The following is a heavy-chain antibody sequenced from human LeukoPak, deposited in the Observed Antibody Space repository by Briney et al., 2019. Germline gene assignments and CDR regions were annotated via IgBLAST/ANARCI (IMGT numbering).Heavy chain of an antibody. Sequence: ASVKVSCKVSGYTLTELSMHWVRQAPGKGLEWMGGFDPEDGETIYAQKFQGRVTMTEDTSTDTAYMELSSLRSEDTAVYYCAGGRVIVVPADDGDYFDYWGQGTLVTVSS. CDR3: AGGRVIVVPADDGDYFDY. D-gene: IGHD2-2*01. CDR1: GYTLTELS. CDR2: FDPEDGET. V-gene: IGHV1-24*01. J-gene: IGHJ4*02.